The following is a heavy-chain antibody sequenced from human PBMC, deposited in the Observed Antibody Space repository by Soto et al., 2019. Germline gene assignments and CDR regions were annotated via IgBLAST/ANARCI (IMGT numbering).Heavy chain of an antibody. D-gene: IGHD2-2*01. Sequence: EVQLVESGGGVVQPGASLRLSCAASGLTFRSYWMHWVRQAPGKGLVWVSRINTDGSVAMYVDSVKGRFTISKDNAKNTLYLHMNTLRAEDTAVYYCVRDMPLSRLDPWGQGTLVTVSS. CDR3: VRDMPLSRLDP. CDR1: GLTFRSYW. CDR2: INTDGSVA. J-gene: IGHJ5*02. V-gene: IGHV3-74*03.